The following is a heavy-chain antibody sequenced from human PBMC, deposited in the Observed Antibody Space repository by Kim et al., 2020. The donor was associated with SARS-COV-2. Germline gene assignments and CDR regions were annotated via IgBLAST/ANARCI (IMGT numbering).Heavy chain of an antibody. V-gene: IGHV3-7*01. D-gene: IGHD3-3*01. CDR2: IKQDGSEK. CDR1: GFTFSSYW. CDR3: ARSALRVVAYYYGMDV. J-gene: IGHJ6*02. Sequence: GGSLRLSCAASGFTFSSYWMSWVRQAPGKGLEWVANIKQDGSEKYYVDSVKGRFTISRDNAKNSLYLQMNRLRVEDTAVYYCARSALRVVAYYYGMDVWGQGTTVTFSS.